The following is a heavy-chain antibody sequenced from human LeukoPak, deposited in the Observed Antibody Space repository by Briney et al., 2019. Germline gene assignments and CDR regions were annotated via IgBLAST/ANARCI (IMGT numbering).Heavy chain of an antibody. V-gene: IGHV4-59*08. Sequence: PSETLSLTCIVTGGSIRSYYWSWIRQSPGKGLEWIGHIYYTGSTNYNPSLKSRVTISVDTSKNQFSLRLSSVTAADTAVYYCARHRYSRYRFDPWGQGTLVTVSS. J-gene: IGHJ5*02. CDR2: IYYTGST. CDR3: ARHRYSRYRFDP. D-gene: IGHD6-6*01. CDR1: GGSIRSYY.